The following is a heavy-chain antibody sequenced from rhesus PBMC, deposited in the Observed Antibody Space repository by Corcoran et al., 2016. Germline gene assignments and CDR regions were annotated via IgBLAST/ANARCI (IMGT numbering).Heavy chain of an antibody. CDR1: GFTFSYYD. V-gene: IGHV3-178*01. CDR2: ISNGGGSIWNADST. J-gene: IGHJ3*01. D-gene: IGHD3-3*01. CDR3: ARDGGDYDAFDF. Sequence: EVQLVESGGGLAKPGGSLRLSCAASGFTFSYYDMDWGRQAPGKGLEWVSRISNGGGSIWNADSTWYADSVKGRFTISRENAKNTLYFQMNSLRAEDTAVYYCARDGGDYDAFDFWGQGLRVTVSS.